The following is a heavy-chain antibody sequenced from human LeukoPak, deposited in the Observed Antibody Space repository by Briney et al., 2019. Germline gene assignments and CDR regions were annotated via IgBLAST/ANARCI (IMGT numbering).Heavy chain of an antibody. V-gene: IGHV4-61*02. J-gene: IGHJ4*02. Sequence: SETLSLTCTVSGGSISSGSYYWSWIRQPAGKGLEWIGRIYTSGSTNYNPSLKSRVTISVDTSKNQFSLKLSSVTAADTAVYYCASLVRGMGFDYWGQGTLVTVSS. CDR3: ASLVRGMGFDY. CDR2: IYTSGST. CDR1: GGSISSGSYY. D-gene: IGHD3-10*01.